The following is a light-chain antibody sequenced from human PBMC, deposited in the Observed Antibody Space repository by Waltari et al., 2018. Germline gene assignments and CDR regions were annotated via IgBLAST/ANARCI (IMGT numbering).Light chain of an antibody. CDR2: TDS. CDR1: KSNIGRNT. Sequence: QSMLTQPPSASGTPGQRVIISCSGSKSNIGRNTVNWYQQLPGTAPKLLIHTDSQRPSGVPDRCPGFKSATSASLAISGLQSEDEADFYCATWDDSLNAVIFGGGTNLTVL. J-gene: IGLJ2*01. CDR3: ATWDDSLNAVI. V-gene: IGLV1-44*01.